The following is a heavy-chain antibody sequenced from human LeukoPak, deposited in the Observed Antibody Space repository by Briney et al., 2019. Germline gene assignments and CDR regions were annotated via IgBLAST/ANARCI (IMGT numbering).Heavy chain of an antibody. Sequence: GGSLRLSCAASGFTFSSYWTSWVRQAPGKGLEWVANIKQDGSEKYYVDSVKGRFTVSRDNAKNSLYLQMNSLRAEDTAVYYCARDGRAWYYWGQGTLVTVSS. V-gene: IGHV3-7*01. CDR3: ARDGRAWYY. CDR2: IKQDGSEK. J-gene: IGHJ4*02. CDR1: GFTFSSYW. D-gene: IGHD1-14*01.